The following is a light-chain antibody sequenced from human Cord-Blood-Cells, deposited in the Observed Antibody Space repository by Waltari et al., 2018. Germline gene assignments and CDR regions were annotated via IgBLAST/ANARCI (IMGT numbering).Light chain of an antibody. CDR2: VVS. V-gene: IGLV2-14*01. CDR3: SSYTSSSTLV. Sequence: QSALTQPASVSGSPGPSITISCTGTSSDVGGYNYVSWYHQPPGKAPTLMIYVVSRRPSGVSSRFSGSRSGNPASLTLAGLQAEDEADYYCSSYTSSSTLVFGGGTKLTVL. J-gene: IGLJ2*01. CDR1: SSDVGGYNY.